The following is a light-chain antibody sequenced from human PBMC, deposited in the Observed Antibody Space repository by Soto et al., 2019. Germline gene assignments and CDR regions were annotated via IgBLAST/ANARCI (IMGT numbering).Light chain of an antibody. Sequence: QAVVPQPPSVSAAPGQKVTISCSGSSSNIGNNYVSWYQQLPGTAPKLLIYDNNKRPSGIPGRFSGSKSGTSATLGITGLQTGDEADYYCGTWDSSLSAVVFGGGTKLTVL. V-gene: IGLV1-51*01. CDR3: GTWDSSLSAVV. CDR2: DNN. J-gene: IGLJ2*01. CDR1: SSNIGNNY.